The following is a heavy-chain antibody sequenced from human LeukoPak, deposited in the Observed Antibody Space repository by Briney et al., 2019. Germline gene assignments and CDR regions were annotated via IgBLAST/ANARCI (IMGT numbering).Heavy chain of an antibody. D-gene: IGHD1-26*01. V-gene: IGHV4-34*01. Sequence: SETLSLTCAVYGGSFSGYYWSWIRQPPGKGLEWIGEINHSGSTNYNPSLKSRVTISVDTSKNQFSLKLSSVTAADTAVYYCARTVWWLRDWFDPWGQGTLATVSS. CDR1: GGSFSGYY. CDR3: ARTVWWLRDWFDP. J-gene: IGHJ5*02. CDR2: INHSGST.